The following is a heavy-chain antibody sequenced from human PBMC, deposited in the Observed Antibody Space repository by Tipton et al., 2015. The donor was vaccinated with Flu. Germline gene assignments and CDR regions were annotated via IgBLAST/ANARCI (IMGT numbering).Heavy chain of an antibody. CDR2: INHSGST. Sequence: TLSLTCAVYGGSFSGYYWNWIRQPPGKGLEWIGEINHSGSTNYNPPLKSRVTITVDTSKNQFSLRLTSMTAADTALYYCARRDYSNYVSDPKNWFDPWGQGTLVTVSS. V-gene: IGHV4-34*01. J-gene: IGHJ5*02. CDR1: GGSFSGYY. D-gene: IGHD4-11*01. CDR3: ARRDYSNYVSDPKNWFDP.